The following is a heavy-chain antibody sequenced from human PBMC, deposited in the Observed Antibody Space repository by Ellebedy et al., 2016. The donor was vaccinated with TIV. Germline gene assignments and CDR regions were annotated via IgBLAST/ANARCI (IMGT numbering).Heavy chain of an antibody. CDR3: ARGLHSSSSY. V-gene: IGHV4-34*01. CDR2: INHSGST. J-gene: IGHJ4*02. CDR1: GGSFSGYY. D-gene: IGHD3-22*01. Sequence: GSLRLXCAVYGGSFSGYYWSWIRQPPGKGLEWIGEINHSGSTNYNPSLKSRVTISVDTSKNQFSLKLSSVTAADTAVYYCARGLHSSSSYWGQGTLVTVSS.